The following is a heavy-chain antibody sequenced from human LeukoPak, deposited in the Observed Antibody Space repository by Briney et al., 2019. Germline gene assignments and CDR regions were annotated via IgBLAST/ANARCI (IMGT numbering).Heavy chain of an antibody. CDR3: ARESTDCSSTTCHDWVRLDP. J-gene: IGHJ5*02. D-gene: IGHD2-2*01. Sequence: ASVKVSCKASGYTFTSYAISWVRQAPGQGLEWMGGIFPIFGTAYYVQKFQGRVTITTDESTSTAYMELSSLRSEDTAVYYCARESTDCSSTTCHDWVRLDPWGQGTLVTVSS. V-gene: IGHV1-69*05. CDR1: GYTFTSYA. CDR2: IFPIFGTA.